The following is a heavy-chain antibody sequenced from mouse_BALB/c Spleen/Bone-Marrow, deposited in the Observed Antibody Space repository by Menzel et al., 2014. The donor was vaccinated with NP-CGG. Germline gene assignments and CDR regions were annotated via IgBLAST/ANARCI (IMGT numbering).Heavy chain of an antibody. V-gene: IGHV4-1*02. CDR2: INPDSSTI. D-gene: IGHD2-1*01. CDR3: ARLGHYGGFAY. J-gene: IGHJ3*01. CDR1: GFDFSGFW. Sequence: EVKLLESGGGLVQPGGSLKLSCAASGFDFSGFWMGWVRQAPGKGLEWIGEINPDSSTINYTPSLKDRFIISRDNAKNTLSLQMSKVRSEGTALYYCARLGHYGGFAYWGQGTLVTVSA.